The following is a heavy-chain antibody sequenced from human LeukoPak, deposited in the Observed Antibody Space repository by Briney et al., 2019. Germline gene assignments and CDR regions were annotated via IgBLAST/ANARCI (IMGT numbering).Heavy chain of an antibody. CDR3: AKDPNGSWFRFDY. Sequence: GGSLRLSCAASGFTVSSNYMSWVRQAPGKGLEWVSSIFPSGGEIHYADSVKGRFTISRDNSKNTLYLQMNSLRAEDTAVYYCAKDPNGSWFRFDYWGQGTLVTVSS. CDR2: IFPSGGEI. J-gene: IGHJ4*02. D-gene: IGHD6-13*01. V-gene: IGHV3-23*01. CDR1: GFTVSSNY.